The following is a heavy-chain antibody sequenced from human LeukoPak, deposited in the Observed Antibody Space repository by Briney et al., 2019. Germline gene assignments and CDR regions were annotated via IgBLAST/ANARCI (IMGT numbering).Heavy chain of an antibody. CDR3: ATAGGSSSTDY. Sequence: GGSLRLSCAASGFTFSSYWMSWVRQAPGKGLEWVANIKQDGSEKYYVDSVKGRFTISRDNAKNSLYLQMNSLRAEDTAVYYCATAGGSSSTDYWGQGTLVTVSS. CDR2: IKQDGSEK. V-gene: IGHV3-7*01. D-gene: IGHD6-6*01. CDR1: GFTFSSYW. J-gene: IGHJ4*02.